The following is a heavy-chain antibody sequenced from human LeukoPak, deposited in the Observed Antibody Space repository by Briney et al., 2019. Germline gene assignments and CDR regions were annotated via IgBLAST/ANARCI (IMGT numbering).Heavy chain of an antibody. V-gene: IGHV1-24*01. D-gene: IGHD3-22*01. CDR2: FDPEDDER. CDR3: ATELRSGYSDY. Sequence: ASAKVSCKLSGYVLSELSMHWVRQAPGKWLEWMGGFDPEDDERIYAQKFQGRVTMTEDTSTDTAHLELSSLRSEDTAVYYCATELRSGYSDYWGQGTLVTVSS. CDR1: GYVLSELS. J-gene: IGHJ4*02.